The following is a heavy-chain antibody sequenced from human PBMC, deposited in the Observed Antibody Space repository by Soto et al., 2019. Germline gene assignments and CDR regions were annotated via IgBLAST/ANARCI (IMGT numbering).Heavy chain of an antibody. CDR1: GFTFNNYW. V-gene: IGHV3-7*01. CDR2: IRQDGSEK. J-gene: IGHJ3*02. Sequence: EVQLVESGGGLVQPGGSLRLSCAASGFTFNNYWMTWVRQAPGKGLEWVANIRQDGSEKNYVDSVKGRFTISRDNAQNSLYLQLNGLRGDDTAVYYCARGYCSGGSCYAGAFDIWGQGTRVTVSS. D-gene: IGHD2-15*01. CDR3: ARGYCSGGSCYAGAFDI.